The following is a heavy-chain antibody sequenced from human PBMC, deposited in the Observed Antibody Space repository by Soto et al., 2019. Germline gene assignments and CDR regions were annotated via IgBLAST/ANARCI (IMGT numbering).Heavy chain of an antibody. CDR2: ISAYNGNT. V-gene: IGHV1-18*01. CDR1: GYTFTSYG. D-gene: IGHD3-10*01. CDR3: ARDSHVYGSGSCGMDV. Sequence: ASVKVSCKASGYTFTSYGISWVRQAPGQGLEWMGWISAYNGNTNYAQKLQGRVTMTTDTSTSTAYMELRSLRSDDTAVYYCARDSHVYGSGSCGMDVWGQGTTVTVSS. J-gene: IGHJ6*02.